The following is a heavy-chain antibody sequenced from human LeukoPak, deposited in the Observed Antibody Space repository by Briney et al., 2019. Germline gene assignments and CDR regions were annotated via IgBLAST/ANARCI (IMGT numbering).Heavy chain of an antibody. J-gene: IGHJ6*03. V-gene: IGHV3-30*04. CDR3: ARAEPYSSSWYYYYYYMDV. CDR2: ISYDGSNK. D-gene: IGHD6-13*01. CDR1: GFTFSSYA. Sequence: GGSLRLSCAASGFTFSSYAMHWVRQAPGKGLEWVAVISYDGSNKYYADSVKGRFTISRDNSKNTLYLQMNSLRAEDTAVYYCARAEPYSSSWYYYYYYMDVWGKGTTVTVSS.